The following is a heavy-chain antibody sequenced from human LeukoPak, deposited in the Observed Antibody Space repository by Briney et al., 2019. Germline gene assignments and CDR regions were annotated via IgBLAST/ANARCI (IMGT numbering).Heavy chain of an antibody. CDR1: GYTFTSYY. CDR2: INPSGGST. Sequence: ASVKVSCKASGYTFTSYYMHWVRQAPGRGLEWMGIINPSGGSTSYAQKFQGRVTMTRDTSTSTVYMELSSLRSEDTAVYYCARDPYYYDSSGYYHDWGQGTLVTVSS. D-gene: IGHD3-22*01. V-gene: IGHV1-46*03. CDR3: ARDPYYYDSSGYYHD. J-gene: IGHJ4*02.